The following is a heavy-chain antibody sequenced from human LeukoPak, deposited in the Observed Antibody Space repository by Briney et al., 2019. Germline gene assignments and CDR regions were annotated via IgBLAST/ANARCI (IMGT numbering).Heavy chain of an antibody. J-gene: IGHJ6*04. CDR2: ISSSGSTI. D-gene: IGHD3-10*02. Sequence: GGSLRLSCAASGFTFSSYEVNWVRQAPGKGLEWVSYISSSGSTIYYADSVKGRFTISRDNAKNSLYLQMNSLRAEDTAVYYCAELGITMIGGVWGKGATVTISS. CDR1: GFTFSSYE. V-gene: IGHV3-48*03. CDR3: AELGITMIGGV.